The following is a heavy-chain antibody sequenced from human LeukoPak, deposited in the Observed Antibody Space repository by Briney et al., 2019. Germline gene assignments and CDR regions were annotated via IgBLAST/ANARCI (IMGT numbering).Heavy chain of an antibody. Sequence: GGSLRLSRAASAFTFSRYVMSWVRQAPGKGLDWVSVISPSGDSTYYADSVKGRFTISRDNSKNTLYLQMNSLRAEDTAVYYCARTIGNHDYWGQGTRVTVSS. D-gene: IGHD4-23*01. CDR2: ISPSGDST. J-gene: IGHJ4*02. V-gene: IGHV3-23*01. CDR3: ARTIGNHDY. CDR1: AFTFSRYV.